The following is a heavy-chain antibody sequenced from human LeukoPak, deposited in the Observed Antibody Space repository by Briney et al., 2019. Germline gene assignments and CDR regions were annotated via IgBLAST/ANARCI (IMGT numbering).Heavy chain of an antibody. J-gene: IGHJ5*02. CDR3: ARGDCSNSSCWFDP. CDR1: GYTFTDYY. CDR2: INPNSGGT. D-gene: IGHD2-2*01. V-gene: IGHV1-2*02. Sequence: ASVKVSCKASGYTFTDYYMHWVQQAPGQGLEWMGWINPNSGGTNYAQKFQGRVTMTSDTSISTAYMELSSLRSDDTAVYYCARGDCSNSSCWFDPWGQGTLVTVSS.